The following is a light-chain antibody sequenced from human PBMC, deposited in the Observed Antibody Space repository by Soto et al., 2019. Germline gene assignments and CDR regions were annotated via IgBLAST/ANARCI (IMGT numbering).Light chain of an antibody. V-gene: IGKV1-39*01. J-gene: IGKJ4*01. CDR3: QQSYSTPQLT. CDR2: AES. Sequence: DIQMTQSPSSLSASVGDRVTITCRASQSISSYLNWYQQKPGKAPKLLIYAESSLQSGVPSRFSGSGSGTDFTLTISSLQPEDFATYYCQQSYSTPQLTFGGGTKVEIK. CDR1: QSISSY.